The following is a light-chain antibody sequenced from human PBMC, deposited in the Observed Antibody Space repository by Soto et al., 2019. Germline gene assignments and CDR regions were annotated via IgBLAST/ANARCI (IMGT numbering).Light chain of an antibody. CDR2: DAS. CDR3: QRRSNWPPWT. V-gene: IGKV3-11*01. Sequence: EIVITHSPAPLSVSPGVRATLSCMASQSISDTLAWYQQKPGQAPRLLIYDASNRATGIPARFSGSGSGTDFTLTISSLEPEDFAVYYCQRRSNWPPWTFGQGTKVDIK. CDR1: QSISDT. J-gene: IGKJ1*01.